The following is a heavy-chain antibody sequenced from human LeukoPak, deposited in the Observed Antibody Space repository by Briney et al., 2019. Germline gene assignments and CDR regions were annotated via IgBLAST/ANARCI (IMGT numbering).Heavy chain of an antibody. CDR1: GYTLTELS. Sequence: ASVKVSCKVSGYTLTELSMHWVRQAPGQGLEWMGRIIPILGIANYAQKFQGRVTITADKSTSTAYMELSSLRSEDTAVYYCARDSNDYGGNSDRWFDPWGQGTLVTVSS. CDR3: ARDSNDYGGNSDRWFDP. J-gene: IGHJ5*02. D-gene: IGHD4-23*01. V-gene: IGHV1-69*04. CDR2: IIPILGIA.